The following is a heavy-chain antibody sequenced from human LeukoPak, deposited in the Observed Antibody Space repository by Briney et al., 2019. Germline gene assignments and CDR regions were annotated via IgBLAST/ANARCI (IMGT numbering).Heavy chain of an antibody. CDR1: GVSMSSTNW. D-gene: IGHD2-8*02. CDR2: IYHSGST. V-gene: IGHV4-4*02. CDR3: ARATGFADY. J-gene: IGHJ4*02. Sequence: PSETLSLTCAVSGVSMSSTNWWRWVRQPPGKGLEWIGEIYHSGSTHYYPSLKSRVTISLDNSQNQFSLKLTSVTAADTAVYYCARATGFADYWGQGTLVTVSS.